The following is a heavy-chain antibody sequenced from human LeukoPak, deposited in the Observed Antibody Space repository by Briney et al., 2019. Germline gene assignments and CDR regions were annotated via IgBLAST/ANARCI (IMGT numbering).Heavy chain of an antibody. CDR3: ARVTYRASPSPFDS. Sequence: PGGSLRLSCTASGFFFSDYTMNWIRQAPGKGXXXXXSISSXXTLISYAXSXKGRFTISRDNAKNSMYLQMNSLRAEDTAVYYCARVTYRASPSPFDSWGQGTLVTVSS. CDR1: GFFFSDYT. J-gene: IGHJ4*02. V-gene: IGHV3-48*01. CDR2: ISSXXTLI. D-gene: IGHD1-26*01.